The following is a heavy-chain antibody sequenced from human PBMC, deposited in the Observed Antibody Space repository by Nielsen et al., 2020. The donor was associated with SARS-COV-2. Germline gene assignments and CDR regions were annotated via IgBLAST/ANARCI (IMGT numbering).Heavy chain of an antibody. CDR1: GFTFSSYW. J-gene: IGHJ4*02. D-gene: IGHD6-6*01. Sequence: GGSLRLSCAASGFTFSSYWMSWVRQAPGKGLEWVANIKQDGSEKYYVDSVKGRFTISRDNAKNSLYLQMNSLRAEDTAVYYCARSSRESSIAAPNWGQGTLVTVSS. CDR3: ARSSRESSIAAPN. CDR2: IKQDGSEK. V-gene: IGHV3-7*03.